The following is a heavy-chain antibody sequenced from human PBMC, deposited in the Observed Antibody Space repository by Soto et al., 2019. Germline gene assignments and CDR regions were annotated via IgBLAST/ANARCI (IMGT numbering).Heavy chain of an antibody. CDR3: ARDDRYCSGGSCDYYFDY. CDR2: ISYDGSNK. D-gene: IGHD2-15*01. CDR1: GFTFSSYA. Sequence: QVQLVESGGGVVQPGRSLRLSCAASGFTFSSYAMHWVRQAPGKGLEWVAVISYDGSNKYYADSVKGRFTISRDNSKNTLYLQMNSLRAKDTAVYYCARDDRYCSGGSCDYYFDYWGQGTLVTVSS. V-gene: IGHV3-30-3*01. J-gene: IGHJ4*02.